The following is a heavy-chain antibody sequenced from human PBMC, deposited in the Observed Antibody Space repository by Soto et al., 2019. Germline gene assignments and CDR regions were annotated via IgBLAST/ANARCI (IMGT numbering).Heavy chain of an antibody. CDR3: ARGQYCSSTSCYRGAFDI. V-gene: IGHV4-34*01. CDR1: GGSFSGYY. Sequence: QVQLQQWGAGLSKPSETLSRTCAVYGGSFSGYYWSWIRQPPGKGLEWIGEINHSGSTNYNPSLKSRVTISVDTSKNQFSLELSSVTAADTAVYYCARGQYCSSTSCYRGAFDIWAQGTTVTVSS. CDR2: INHSGST. D-gene: IGHD2-2*01. J-gene: IGHJ3*02.